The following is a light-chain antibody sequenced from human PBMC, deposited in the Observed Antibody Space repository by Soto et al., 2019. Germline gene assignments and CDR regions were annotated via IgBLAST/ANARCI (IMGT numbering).Light chain of an antibody. V-gene: IGLV2-14*01. Sequence: QSALTQPASVSGSPGQSITISCTGTSSDVGLYDYVSWYQQHPGKAPQLMIYAVSNRPSGVSNRFSGSKSGNTASLTISGLQAEDEADYYCSSYTSSSTLEVFGTGTKVTVL. J-gene: IGLJ1*01. CDR1: SSDVGLYDY. CDR2: AVS. CDR3: SSYTSSSTLEV.